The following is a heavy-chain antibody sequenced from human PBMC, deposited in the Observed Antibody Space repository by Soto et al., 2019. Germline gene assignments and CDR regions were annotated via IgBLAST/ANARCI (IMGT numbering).Heavy chain of an antibody. Sequence: EEQLLESGGGLVQPGGSLRLSCTASGFTFTTYAMSWVRQPPGKGLEWVSGISASGGSTYYADSVKGRFTISRDSSKNTLYLQMNSLSAEDTAIYYCAKDKRGESYYYFDYWGQGALVTVSS. CDR1: GFTFTTYA. J-gene: IGHJ4*02. D-gene: IGHD1-26*01. V-gene: IGHV3-23*01. CDR3: AKDKRGESYYYFDY. CDR2: ISASGGST.